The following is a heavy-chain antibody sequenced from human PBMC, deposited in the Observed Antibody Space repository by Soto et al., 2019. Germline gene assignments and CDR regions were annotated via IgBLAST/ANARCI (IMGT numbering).Heavy chain of an antibody. CDR3: ASYPDSSSWPFFDY. V-gene: IGHV4-31*03. Sequence: SETLSLTCTVSGGSISSGGYYWSWIRQHPGKGLEWIGYIYYSGSTYYNPSLKSRVTISVDTSKNQFSLKLSSVTAADTAVYYCASYPDSSSWPFFDYWGQGTLVTVSS. J-gene: IGHJ4*02. D-gene: IGHD6-13*01. CDR1: GGSISSGGYY. CDR2: IYYSGST.